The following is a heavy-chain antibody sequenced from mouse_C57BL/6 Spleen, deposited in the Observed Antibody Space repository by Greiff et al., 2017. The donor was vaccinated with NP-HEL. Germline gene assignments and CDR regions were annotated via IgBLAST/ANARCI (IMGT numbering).Heavy chain of an antibody. CDR3: ARETAQGGFAY. J-gene: IGHJ3*01. D-gene: IGHD3-2*02. CDR2: INYDGSST. CDR1: GFTFSDYY. V-gene: IGHV5-16*01. Sequence: EVKLMESEGGLVQPGSSMKLSCTASGFTFSDYYTAWVRQVPEKGLEWVANINYDGSSTYYLDSLKSRFIISRDNAKNILYLQMSSLKSEDTATYYCARETAQGGFAYWGQGTLVTVSA.